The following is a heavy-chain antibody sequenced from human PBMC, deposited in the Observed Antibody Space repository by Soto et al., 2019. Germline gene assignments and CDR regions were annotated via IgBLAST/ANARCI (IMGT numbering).Heavy chain of an antibody. D-gene: IGHD2-21*01. J-gene: IGHJ4*02. V-gene: IGHV3-23*01. CDR1: GFTFSSYA. Sequence: GESLKISCAASGFTFSSYAMSWVRQAPGKGLEWVSAISGSGGSTYYADSVKGRFTISRDNSKNTLYLQMNSLRAEDTAVYYRAKGTVVVIATSFDYWGQGTLVTVSS. CDR3: AKGTVVVIATSFDY. CDR2: ISGSGGST.